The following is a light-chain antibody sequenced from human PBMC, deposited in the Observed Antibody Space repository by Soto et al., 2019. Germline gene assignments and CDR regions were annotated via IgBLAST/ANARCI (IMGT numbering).Light chain of an antibody. CDR2: KAS. CDR1: QTISTW. J-gene: IGKJ2*01. V-gene: IGKV1-5*03. Sequence: DIQMTQSPSTLSASVGDRVSITCRASQTISTWLAWYQQRPGKAPKLLIYKASIFDSGVPSRFSGSGSGTEFTLTISSLQPDDIATYYCQQYRSYSPYTFGQGTTLEIK. CDR3: QQYRSYSPYT.